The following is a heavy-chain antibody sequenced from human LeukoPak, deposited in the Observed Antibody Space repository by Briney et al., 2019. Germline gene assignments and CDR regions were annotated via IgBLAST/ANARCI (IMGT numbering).Heavy chain of an antibody. J-gene: IGHJ4*01. CDR2: IRSTPDGGAT. V-gene: IGHV3-15*01. CDR1: GFTFISSW. CDR3: ATDLHFGYCTATSCANY. D-gene: IGHD2-2*03. Sequence: GGSLRLSCAASGFTFISSWMTWVRQAPGKGLEWVGRIRSTPDGGATDYAAPVKGRFTISRDDSKNTLYLQMSSLRTEDTAVYYCATDLHFGYCTATSCANYWGQEPWSPSPQ.